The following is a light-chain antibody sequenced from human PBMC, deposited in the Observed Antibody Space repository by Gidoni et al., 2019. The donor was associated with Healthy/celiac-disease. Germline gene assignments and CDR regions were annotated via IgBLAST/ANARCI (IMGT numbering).Light chain of an antibody. CDR3: QQSYSTPSR. Sequence: IQMTQSPSSLSASVGDRVSITCRGSQSISSYLNWYQQKPGKAPKLLIYAASSLQSGVPSRFSGSGSGTDFTLTISSLQPEDFATYYCQQSYSTPSRFGQGTKLEIK. V-gene: IGKV1-39*01. CDR2: AAS. J-gene: IGKJ2*04. CDR1: QSISSY.